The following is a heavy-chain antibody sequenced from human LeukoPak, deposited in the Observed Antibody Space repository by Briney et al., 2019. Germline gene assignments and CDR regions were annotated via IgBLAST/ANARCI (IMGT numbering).Heavy chain of an antibody. V-gene: IGHV1-18*01. J-gene: IGHJ4*02. Sequence: GASVKVSCKASDYTYTSYGISWVRQAPGQGLEWMGWISAYNGNTNYAQKLQGRVTMTTDTSTSTAYMELRSLRSDDTAVYYCARDTAYDSSGYYYVYWGQGTLVTVSS. CDR1: DYTYTSYG. CDR3: ARDTAYDSSGYYYVY. D-gene: IGHD3-22*01. CDR2: ISAYNGNT.